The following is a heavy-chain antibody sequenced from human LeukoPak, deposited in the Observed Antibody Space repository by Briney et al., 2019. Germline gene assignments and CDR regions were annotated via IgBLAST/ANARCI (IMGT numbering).Heavy chain of an antibody. J-gene: IGHJ4*02. Sequence: PGDSLRLSCAASGFTFSAHWMTWARHAPGRALEWVANIKYDGREKYYVDSVKGRFTISRDNARNSIYLQMNSLRVDDTAVYYCARDRYSDTSRVPFDYWGQGILVTVSS. CDR1: GFTFSAHW. CDR2: IKYDGREK. V-gene: IGHV3-7*01. CDR3: ARDRYSDTSRVPFDY. D-gene: IGHD3-22*01.